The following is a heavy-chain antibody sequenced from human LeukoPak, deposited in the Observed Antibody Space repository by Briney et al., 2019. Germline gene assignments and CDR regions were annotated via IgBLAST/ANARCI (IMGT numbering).Heavy chain of an antibody. D-gene: IGHD6-13*01. CDR2: ISSSSSYI. J-gene: IGHJ6*03. Sequence: GGSLRLSCAASGFTFSSYSMNWVRQAPGKGLEWVSSISSSSSYIYYADSVKGRFTISRDNAKNSLYLQMNSLRAEDTAVYYCARSSSWLYYYYYMDVWGKGTTVTVSS. CDR1: GFTFSSYS. CDR3: ARSSSWLYYYYYMDV. V-gene: IGHV3-21*01.